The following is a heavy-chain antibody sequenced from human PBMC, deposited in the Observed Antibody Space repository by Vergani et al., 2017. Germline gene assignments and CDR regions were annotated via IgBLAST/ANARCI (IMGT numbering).Heavy chain of an antibody. V-gene: IGHV3-23*01. D-gene: IGHD3-22*01. CDR1: GFTFSSYA. CDR2: FSGSGGST. CDR3: AKDGYYYVSSGYDFDY. J-gene: IGHJ4*02. Sequence: EVQLLESGGGLVQPGGSLRLSCAASGFTFSSYAMSWVRQAPGKGLEWVSAFSGSGGSTYYADSVKGRFTISRDNSKNTLYLQMNSLRAEDTAVYYCAKDGYYYVSSGYDFDYWGQGTLVTVSS.